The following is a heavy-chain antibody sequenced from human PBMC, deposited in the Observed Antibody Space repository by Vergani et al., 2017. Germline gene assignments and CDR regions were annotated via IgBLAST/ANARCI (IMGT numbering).Heavy chain of an antibody. CDR1: GGSISSSNW. J-gene: IGHJ3*02. Sequence: QVQLQESGPGLVKPPGTLSLTCAVSGGSISSSNWWSWVRQPPGKGLEWMGIIYPGDSDTRYSPSFQGQVTISADKSISTAYLQWSSLKASDTAMYYCARLHIYSAHAFDIWGQGTMVTVSS. CDR3: ARLHIYSAHAFDI. CDR2: IYPGDSDT. D-gene: IGHD5-12*01. V-gene: IGHV4-4*03.